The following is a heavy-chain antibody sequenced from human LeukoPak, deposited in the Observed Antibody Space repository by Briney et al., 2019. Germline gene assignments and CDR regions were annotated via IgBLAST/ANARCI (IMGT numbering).Heavy chain of an antibody. CDR3: ARDGSSRPSEY. Sequence: GGSLRLSCAASGFTFSDYLMTWVRQAPGKGLEWVANIKEDGSEKYYVASVKGRFTISRDNAKNSLYLQMNSLRAEDTALYYCARDGSSRPSEYWGQGTLVTVSS. D-gene: IGHD6-6*01. CDR1: GFTFSDYL. CDR2: IKEDGSEK. V-gene: IGHV3-7*01. J-gene: IGHJ4*02.